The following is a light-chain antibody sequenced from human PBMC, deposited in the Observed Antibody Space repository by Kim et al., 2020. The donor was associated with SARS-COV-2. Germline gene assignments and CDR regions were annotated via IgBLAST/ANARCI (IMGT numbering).Light chain of an antibody. Sequence: AAVGDRVTITGRASQDIANSLAWYQQKPGKVPQVLIYAASTLQSGVPSRFSGSGSGTEFTLTIGSLQPEDFATYFCLQHNTYPITFGQGTRLEIK. CDR3: LQHNTYPIT. CDR1: QDIANS. CDR2: AAS. V-gene: IGKV1-27*01. J-gene: IGKJ5*01.